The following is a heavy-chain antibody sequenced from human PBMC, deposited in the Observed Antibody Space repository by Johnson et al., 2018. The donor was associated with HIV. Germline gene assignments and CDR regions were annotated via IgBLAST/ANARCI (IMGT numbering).Heavy chain of an antibody. CDR3: WGLVGAYDAFDI. D-gene: IGHD1-26*01. CDR1: GFAVSSNY. Sequence: VQLVESGGGLVQSWGSLRLSCGVSGFAVSSNYMSWVRQAPGKGLEWVSIIYSGGSTYYAESVKGRFTISRYNSKNTLYLQMNSLKTEDTAVYYCWGLVGAYDAFDIWGQGTMVTVSS. J-gene: IGHJ3*02. CDR2: IYSGGST. V-gene: IGHV3-66*01.